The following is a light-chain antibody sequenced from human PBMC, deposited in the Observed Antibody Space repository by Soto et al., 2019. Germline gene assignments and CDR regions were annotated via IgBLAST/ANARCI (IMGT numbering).Light chain of an antibody. CDR2: RSS. Sequence: DIQITQSPSTLSASVCERAMLPFRARRSISGWLAWYQQKPGKAHKLLIYRSSTLESGVPSRFSGSGSGTEFTLTISSLQPDDFATYYCQQYYSLWTFGPGTKVDIK. V-gene: IGKV1-5*03. CDR3: QQYYSLWT. J-gene: IGKJ1*01. CDR1: RSISGW.